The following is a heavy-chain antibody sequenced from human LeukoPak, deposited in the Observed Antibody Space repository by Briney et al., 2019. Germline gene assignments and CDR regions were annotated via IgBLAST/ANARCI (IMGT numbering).Heavy chain of an antibody. J-gene: IGHJ3*02. CDR2: IYPCDSDT. V-gene: IGHV5-51*01. D-gene: IGHD5-24*01. CDR3: ARHLRLGGYNKDDAFDI. Sequence: GESLKISCKGSGYSFTSYWIGWVRQMPGKGLEWMGIIYPCDSDTRYSPSFQGQVTISADKSISTAYLQWSSLKASDTAMYYCARHLRLGGYNKDDAFDIWGQGTMVSVSS. CDR1: GYSFTSYW.